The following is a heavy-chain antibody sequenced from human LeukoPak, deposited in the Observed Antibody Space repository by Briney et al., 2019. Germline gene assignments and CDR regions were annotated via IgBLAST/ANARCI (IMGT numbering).Heavy chain of an antibody. J-gene: IGHJ4*02. CDR1: NDSISSSPYY. CDR3: AREPRGGYVVHYFDY. D-gene: IGHD3-16*01. CDR2: IYYTGST. V-gene: IGHV4-39*07. Sequence: PSETLSLTCTVSNDSISSSPYYWGWIRQPPGKGLEWIGSIYYTGSTYYNPSLKSRLTISLDTSKNQFSLRLSSVTAADTAVYYCAREPRGGYVVHYFDYWGQGTLVTVSS.